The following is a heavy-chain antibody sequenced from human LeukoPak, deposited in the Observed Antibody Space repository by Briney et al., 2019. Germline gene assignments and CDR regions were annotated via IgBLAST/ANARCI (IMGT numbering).Heavy chain of an antibody. Sequence: GGSLRLSCAASGFTFSSYWMSWVRQAPGKGLEWVANIKQDGSEKYYVDSVKGRFTISRDNSKNTLYLQMNSLRAEDTAVYYCAKAGRESYYDFWSGYYPGNWFDPWGQGTLVTVSS. J-gene: IGHJ5*02. CDR2: IKQDGSEK. CDR3: AKAGRESYYDFWSGYYPGNWFDP. D-gene: IGHD3-3*01. V-gene: IGHV3-7*03. CDR1: GFTFSSYW.